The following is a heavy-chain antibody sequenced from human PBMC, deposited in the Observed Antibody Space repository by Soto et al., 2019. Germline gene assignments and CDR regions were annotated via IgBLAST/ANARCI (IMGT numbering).Heavy chain of an antibody. Sequence: QVQLQESGPGLVKPSETLSLTCTVSGGPVSSGSYYWSWIRQPPGKGLEWIGYIYYSGSTNYNPSLKSRVTISVDTSKNQFSLKLSSVTAADTAVYYCASAPTYYDFWSGYPPVDYWGQGTLGTGSS. CDR3: ASAPTYYDFWSGYPPVDY. CDR2: IYYSGST. D-gene: IGHD3-3*01. CDR1: GGPVSSGSYY. J-gene: IGHJ4*02. V-gene: IGHV4-61*01.